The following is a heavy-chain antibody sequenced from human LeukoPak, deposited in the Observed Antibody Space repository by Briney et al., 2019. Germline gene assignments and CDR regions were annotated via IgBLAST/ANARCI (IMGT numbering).Heavy chain of an antibody. CDR1: GGSISSYY. Sequence: SETLSLTCTVSGGSISSYYWSRIRQPPRKGLEWIGYIYYSGSTNYNPSLKSRVTISVDTSKNQFSLKLSSVTAADTAVYYCARDKTRYDYWGQGTLVTVSS. CDR2: IYYSGST. J-gene: IGHJ4*02. CDR3: ARDKTRYDY. V-gene: IGHV4-59*01.